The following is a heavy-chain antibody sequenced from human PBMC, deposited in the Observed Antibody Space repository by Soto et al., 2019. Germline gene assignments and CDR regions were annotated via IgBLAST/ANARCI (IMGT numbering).Heavy chain of an antibody. J-gene: IGHJ4*02. D-gene: IGHD3-10*01. CDR1: GFTFSNSW. CDR3: ARDLVLGSGILGH. V-gene: IGHV3-74*01. CDR2: IRGDGNDA. Sequence: EVQLVESGGGLVQPGGSLRLSCAASGFTFSNSWMHWVRQVPGKGLVWVSRIRGDGNDANYADSVKGRFTISRDNAKNPRDRQMTSLRAEDTAVYYCARDLVLGSGILGHCGQGTLVTVSS.